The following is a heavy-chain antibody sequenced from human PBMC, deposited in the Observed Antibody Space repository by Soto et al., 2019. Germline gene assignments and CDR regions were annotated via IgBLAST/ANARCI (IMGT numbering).Heavy chain of an antibody. CDR2: ISAYNGNT. D-gene: IGHD6-6*01. CDR1: GYTFTSYG. Sequence: ASVKVSCKASGYTFTSYGISWVRQAPGQGLEWMGWISAYNGNTNYAQKLQGRVTMTTGTSTSTAYMELRSLRSDDTAVYYCARALGQYSSSYYYYGMDVWGQGTLVTVSS. V-gene: IGHV1-18*04. J-gene: IGHJ6*02. CDR3: ARALGQYSSSYYYYGMDV.